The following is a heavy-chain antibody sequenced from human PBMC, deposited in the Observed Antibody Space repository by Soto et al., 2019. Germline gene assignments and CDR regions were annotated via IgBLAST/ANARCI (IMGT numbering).Heavy chain of an antibody. CDR2: ISGSGGST. J-gene: IGHJ4*02. D-gene: IGHD6-6*01. CDR1: GFPFSTYA. CDR3: AKYAQNLHSSSQRSTFDY. Sequence: GGSLRLSCAASGFPFSTYAMSWVRQAPGKGLEWVSVISGSGGSTYYADSVKGRFTISRDNSKNTLYLQMNSLRAEDTAVYYCAKYAQNLHSSSQRSTFDYWGQGTLVTVSS. V-gene: IGHV3-23*01.